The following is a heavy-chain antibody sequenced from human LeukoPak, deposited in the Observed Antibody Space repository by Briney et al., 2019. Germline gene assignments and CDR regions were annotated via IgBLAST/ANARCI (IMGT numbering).Heavy chain of an antibody. V-gene: IGHV3-21*01. J-gene: IGHJ5*02. CDR3: ARDAITMVRGVIPRDWFDP. D-gene: IGHD3-10*01. CDR1: GFTFSSYS. Sequence: GGSLRLSCAASGFTFSSYSMNRVRQAPGKGLEWVSSISSSSSYIYYADSVKGRFTISRDNAKNSLYLQMNSLRAEDTAVYYCARDAITMVRGVIPRDWFDPWGQGTLVTVSS. CDR2: ISSSSSYI.